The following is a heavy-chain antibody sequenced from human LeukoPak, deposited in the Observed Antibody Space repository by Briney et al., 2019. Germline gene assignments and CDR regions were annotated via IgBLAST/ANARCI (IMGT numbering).Heavy chain of an antibody. D-gene: IGHD5-12*01. V-gene: IGHV1-69*01. Sequence: EASVTVSCKASGGTFSSYAISWVRQAPGQGLEWMGGIIPIFGTANYAQKFQGRVTITADESTGTAYMELSSLRSEDTAVYYCARDDSGYDHGLLDYWGQGTLVTVSS. CDR3: ARDDSGYDHGLLDY. J-gene: IGHJ4*02. CDR1: GGTFSSYA. CDR2: IIPIFGTA.